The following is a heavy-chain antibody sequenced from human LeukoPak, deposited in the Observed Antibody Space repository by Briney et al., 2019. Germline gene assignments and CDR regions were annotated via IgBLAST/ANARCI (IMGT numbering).Heavy chain of an antibody. CDR3: ASRSGYYYYHYGMDV. V-gene: IGHV3-21*01. Sequence: GGSLRLSCAASGFTFSSYSMNWVRQAPGKGLEWVSSISSSSSYIYYADSVKGRFTISRDNAKNSLYLQMNSLRAEDTAVYYCASRSGYYYYHYGMDVWGQGTTVTVSS. CDR1: GFTFSSYS. CDR2: ISSSSSYI. D-gene: IGHD3-22*01. J-gene: IGHJ6*02.